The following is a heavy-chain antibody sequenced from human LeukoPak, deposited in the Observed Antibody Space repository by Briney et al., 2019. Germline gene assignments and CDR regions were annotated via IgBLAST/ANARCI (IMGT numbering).Heavy chain of an antibody. CDR2: ISGSGGST. CDR3: AKPKDSSGYYSVFVY. Sequence: PGGSLRLSCAASGFTFSSYAMSWVRQAPGKGLEWVSAISGSGGSTYYADSVKGRFTISRDNSKNTLYLQMNSLRAEDTAVYYCAKPKDSSGYYSVFVYWGQGTLVTVSS. CDR1: GFTFSSYA. V-gene: IGHV3-23*01. D-gene: IGHD3-22*01. J-gene: IGHJ4*02.